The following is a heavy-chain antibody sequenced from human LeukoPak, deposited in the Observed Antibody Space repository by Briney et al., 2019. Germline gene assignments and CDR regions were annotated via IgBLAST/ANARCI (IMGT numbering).Heavy chain of an antibody. CDR1: GGSISSYY. CDR3: ARLTTVTTGSGNWFDP. D-gene: IGHD4-17*01. Sequence: SETLSLTWTVSGGSISSYYWSWIRQPPAKGLEWIGYIYYSGSTNYNPSLKSRVTISVDTSKNQFSLKLSSVTAADTAVYYCARLTTVTTGSGNWFDPWGQGTLVTVSS. CDR2: IYYSGST. V-gene: IGHV4-59*01. J-gene: IGHJ5*02.